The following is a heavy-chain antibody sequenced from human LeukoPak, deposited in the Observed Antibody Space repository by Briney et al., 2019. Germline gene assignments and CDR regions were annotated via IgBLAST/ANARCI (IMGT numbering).Heavy chain of an antibody. V-gene: IGHV3-15*01. CDR3: TTDGAAIDY. D-gene: IGHD1-26*01. CDR2: IKSKTDGGTT. CDR1: GCTFSKAR. Sequence: GGAVRLSCVGSGCTFSKARRSGVGQAAGRGGEGVGRIKSKTDGGTTDYAAPVEGRFTISRDDSKNPLFLQMDSLKIEDTAVYYCTTDGAAIDYWGQGTLVTVSS. J-gene: IGHJ4*02.